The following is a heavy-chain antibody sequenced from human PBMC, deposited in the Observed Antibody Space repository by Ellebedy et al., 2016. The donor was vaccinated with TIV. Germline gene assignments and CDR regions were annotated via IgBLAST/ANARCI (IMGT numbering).Heavy chain of an antibody. Sequence: ASVKVSXXASGHTFTTYGIHWVRQAPGQGLEWMGWINTGNGNTKYSPSFQGRVTITSDTSATTAYMELSSLMSEDTAVYYCATREWQDPMDVWGQGTTVTVSS. CDR3: ATREWQDPMDV. CDR1: GHTFTTYG. J-gene: IGHJ6*02. CDR2: INTGNGNT. D-gene: IGHD3-3*01. V-gene: IGHV1-3*04.